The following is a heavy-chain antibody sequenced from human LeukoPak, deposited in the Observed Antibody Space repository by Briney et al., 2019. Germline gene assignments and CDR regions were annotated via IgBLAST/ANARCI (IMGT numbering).Heavy chain of an antibody. J-gene: IGHJ4*02. D-gene: IGHD2-2*01. CDR1: GFTFSIYG. Sequence: GGTLRLSCAASGFTFSIYGMSWVRQAPGKGLEWVSVISGSGGTTYYADSVKGRFTISRENSKSTLYLQLNSLRAEDTAVYYCAKNPLPTASHIYFESWGQGTLVTVSS. CDR3: AKNPLPTASHIYFES. V-gene: IGHV3-23*01. CDR2: ISGSGGTT.